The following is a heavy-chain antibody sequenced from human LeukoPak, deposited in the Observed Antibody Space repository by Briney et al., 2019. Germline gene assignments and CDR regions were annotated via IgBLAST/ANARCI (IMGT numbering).Heavy chain of an antibody. CDR1: GYTFSTYD. CDR2: MNPNSDKT. Sequence: ASVKVSCRASGYTFSTYDINWVRQAAGQGPEWMGWMNPNSDKTGYAQKFQGRLNMTRNTSISTAYMELSGLRSEDTAVYYCVRAAQEGRDTLTGSQTGNWFDPGGQGTLVTVSS. V-gene: IGHV1-8*01. CDR3: VRAAQEGRDTLTGSQTGNWFDP. J-gene: IGHJ5*02. D-gene: IGHD3-9*01.